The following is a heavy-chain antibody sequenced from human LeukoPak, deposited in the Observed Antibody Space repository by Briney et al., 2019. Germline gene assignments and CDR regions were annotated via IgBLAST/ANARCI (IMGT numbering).Heavy chain of an antibody. J-gene: IGHJ3*02. V-gene: IGHV1-2*02. D-gene: IGHD6-13*01. CDR1: GYTFTGYY. CDR3: AREVQEQKVADSDAFDI. Sequence: GASVKVSCKASGYTFTGYYMHWVRQAPGQGLEWMGWINPNSGGTNSAQHFQGRVTMTRDTSISTAYMDLSSLRSDDTAVYYCAREVQEQKVADSDAFDIWGQGTMVTVSS. CDR2: INPNSGGT.